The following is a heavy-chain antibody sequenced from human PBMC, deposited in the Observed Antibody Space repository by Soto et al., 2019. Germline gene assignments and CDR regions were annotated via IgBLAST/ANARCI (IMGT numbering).Heavy chain of an antibody. V-gene: IGHV1-69*08. CDR2: IIPLLRIA. Sequence: QVQLVQSGAEMKRPGSSVNVSSKASGVTYSSYTVSWVRQAPGQGLEWVGRIIPLLRIANYAQKFQGRVTITADRSSGTAYMDLSSLTSDDTAVYYCAREPPALKGDAYDVWGQGTMVIVSS. CDR1: GVTYSSYT. J-gene: IGHJ3*01. CDR3: AREPPALKGDAYDV.